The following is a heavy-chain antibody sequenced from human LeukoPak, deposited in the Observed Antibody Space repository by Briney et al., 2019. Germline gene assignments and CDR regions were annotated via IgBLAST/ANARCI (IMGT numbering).Heavy chain of an antibody. Sequence: PGGSLRLSCAASGFTFSSYGMHWVRQAPGKGLEWVAVISSDGSKKFYSDSVKGQFTISRDNSKNTLYLQMNSLRTEDTGVYFCVRDAGGYWGQGTLDTVSS. J-gene: IGHJ4*02. CDR3: VRDAGGY. CDR1: GFTFSSYG. D-gene: IGHD1-14*01. CDR2: ISSDGSKK. V-gene: IGHV3-30*03.